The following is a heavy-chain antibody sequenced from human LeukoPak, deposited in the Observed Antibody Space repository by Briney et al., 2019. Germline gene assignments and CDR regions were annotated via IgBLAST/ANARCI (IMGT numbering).Heavy chain of an antibody. D-gene: IGHD6-19*01. Sequence: GASVKVSCKASGYTFTSYYMHWVRQAPGQGLEWMGIINPSGGSTSYAQKFQGRVTMTRDMSTSTVYMELSSLRSEDTAVYYCARRADTITTVAGTDYYYYYMDVWGKGTTVTVSS. CDR1: GYTFTSYY. V-gene: IGHV1-46*01. CDR2: INPSGGST. J-gene: IGHJ6*03. CDR3: ARRADTITTVAGTDYYYYYMDV.